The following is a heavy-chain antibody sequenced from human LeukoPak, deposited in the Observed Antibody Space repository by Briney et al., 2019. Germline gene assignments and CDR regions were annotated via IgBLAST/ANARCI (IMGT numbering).Heavy chain of an antibody. CDR1: GFTFSSYW. CDR3: ARGGDFWSGYSDAFDI. D-gene: IGHD3-3*01. V-gene: IGHV3-7*01. CDR2: IKQDGSEK. Sequence: GGSLRLSCAASGFTFSSYWMSWVRQAPGKGLEWVANIKQDGSEKYYVDPVKGRFTISRDNAKNSLYLQMNSLRAEDTAVYYCARGGDFWSGYSDAFDIWGQGTMVTVSS. J-gene: IGHJ3*02.